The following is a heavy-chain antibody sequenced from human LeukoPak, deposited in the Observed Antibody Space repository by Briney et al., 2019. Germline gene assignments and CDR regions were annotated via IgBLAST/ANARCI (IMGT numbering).Heavy chain of an antibody. V-gene: IGHV4-34*01. J-gene: IGHJ4*02. D-gene: IGHD6-13*01. CDR1: GGAFSGYY. CDR3: ARTYSSSWLGMYYFDY. CDR2: INHSGST. Sequence: SETLSLTCAVYGGAFSGYYWSWIRQPPGRGLEWIGEINHSGSTNYNPSPKSRVTISVDTSKNQFSLKLSSVTAADTAVYYCARTYSSSWLGMYYFDYWGQGTLVTVSS.